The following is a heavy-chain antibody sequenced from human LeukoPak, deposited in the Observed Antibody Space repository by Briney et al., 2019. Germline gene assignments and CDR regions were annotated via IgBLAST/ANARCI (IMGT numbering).Heavy chain of an antibody. CDR2: ISPYNGNT. CDR1: GYTFTSYG. Sequence: GPSVKVSCKASGYTFTSYGISSVRQAPGQGLEWMGWISPYNGNTNYAQKLQGRVTMTTDTSTSPANMELRSLRSDDTAVYYCARYLSVPAAASLRYFDYWGQGTLVTVSS. CDR3: ARYLSVPAAASLRYFDY. D-gene: IGHD2-2*01. J-gene: IGHJ4*02. V-gene: IGHV1-18*01.